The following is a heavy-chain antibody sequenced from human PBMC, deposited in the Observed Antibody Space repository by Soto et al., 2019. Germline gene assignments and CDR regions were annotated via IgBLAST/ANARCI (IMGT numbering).Heavy chain of an antibody. CDR2: IIPIFGTA. D-gene: IGHD6-13*01. CDR3: ARSRSSPNWFEP. J-gene: IGHJ5*02. V-gene: IGHV1-69*06. CDR1: GGTFSSYA. Sequence: QVQLVQSGAEVKKPGSSVKVSCKASGGTFSSYAFSWVRQAPGQGLEWMGGIIPIFGTANYAQKFQGRVTITADKSTSTAYMELSSMRSEDTAVYYCARSRSSPNWFEPWGQGTLVTVSS.